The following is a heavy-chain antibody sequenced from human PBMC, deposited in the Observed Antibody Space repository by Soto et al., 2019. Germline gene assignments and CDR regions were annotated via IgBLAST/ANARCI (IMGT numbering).Heavy chain of an antibody. CDR1: GGSISSGDYY. V-gene: IGHV4-30-4*01. D-gene: IGHD4-17*01. CDR2: IYYSGST. CDR3: ARETTVVTESWYFDL. Sequence: QVQLQESGPGLMKPSQTLSLTCTVSGGSISSGDYYWSWIRQPPGKGLEWIGYIYYSGSTYYNPSLKSRVTISVDTSKNQFSLKLSSVTAADTAVYYCARETTVVTESWYFDLWGRGTLVTVSS. J-gene: IGHJ2*01.